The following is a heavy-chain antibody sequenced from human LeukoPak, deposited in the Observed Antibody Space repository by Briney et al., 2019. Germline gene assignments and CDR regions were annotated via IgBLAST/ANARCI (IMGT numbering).Heavy chain of an antibody. CDR3: AREEWDGTFDY. D-gene: IGHD1-26*01. CDR1: GFTFDDYG. Sequence: GGSLRLSCAASGFTFDDYGMSWVRQAPGKGLEWVSGINWNGGSTGYADSVKGRFTTSRGNAKNSLYLQMNSLIAEDTALYYCAREEWDGTFDYWGQGTLVTVSS. CDR2: INWNGGST. V-gene: IGHV3-20*04. J-gene: IGHJ4*02.